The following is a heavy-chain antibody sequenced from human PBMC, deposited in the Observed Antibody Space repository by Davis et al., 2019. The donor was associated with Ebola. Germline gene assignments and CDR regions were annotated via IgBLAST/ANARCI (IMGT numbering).Heavy chain of an antibody. V-gene: IGHV1-69*13. J-gene: IGHJ4*02. Sequence: SVKVSCKTSGGIFNNYVISWVRQAPGQGLEWMGGIIPLFGTTNYAQVFQGRVTLTADASSTTVYMDLSSLTSDDTAIYYCARGGIMLAANSFFNSWGQGTLVTVSS. D-gene: IGHD6-25*01. CDR3: ARGGIMLAANSFFNS. CDR1: GGIFNNYV. CDR2: IIPLFGTT.